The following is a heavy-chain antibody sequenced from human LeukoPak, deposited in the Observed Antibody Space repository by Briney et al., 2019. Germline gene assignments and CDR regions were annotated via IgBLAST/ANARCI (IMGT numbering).Heavy chain of an antibody. CDR3: ARDGHYYDGSGYYVSWFDP. D-gene: IGHD3-22*01. Sequence: SETLSLTCTVSGGSISSGGYYWSWIRQHPGKGLEWIGYIYYSGSTYYNPSLKSRVTISVDTSKNQFSLKLSSVTAADTAVYYCARDGHYYDGSGYYVSWFDPWGQGTLVTVSS. CDR2: IYYSGST. CDR1: GGSISSGGYY. J-gene: IGHJ5*02. V-gene: IGHV4-31*03.